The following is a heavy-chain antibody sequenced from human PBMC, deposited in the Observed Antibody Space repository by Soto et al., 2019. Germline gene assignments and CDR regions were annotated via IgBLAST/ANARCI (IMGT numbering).Heavy chain of an antibody. CDR1: GFTFSSYA. CDR2: ISGSGGST. CDR3: AKDQAYCGGDCDLLFDI. Sequence: GSLRLSCAASGFTFSSYAMSWVRQAPGKGLEWVSAISGSGGSTYYADSVKGRFTISRDNSKNTLYLQMNSLRAEDTAVYYCAKDQAYCGGDCDLLFDIWGQGTMVTVSS. J-gene: IGHJ3*02. V-gene: IGHV3-23*01. D-gene: IGHD2-21*02.